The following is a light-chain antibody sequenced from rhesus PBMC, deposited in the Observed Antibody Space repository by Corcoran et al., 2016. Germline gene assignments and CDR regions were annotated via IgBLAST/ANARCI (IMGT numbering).Light chain of an antibody. CDR3: LQYSGDSWT. J-gene: IGKJ1*01. V-gene: IGKV1-22*01. CDR1: RDISGW. CDR2: KAS. Sequence: DIQMTQSPSSLSASIGDTVTITCQASRDISGWLAWFQQRPGKAPNLLINKASNLESGVPSRFSGGGSGTDFTLTINNLPPEDFSTYFCLQYSGDSWTFGQGTKVEVK.